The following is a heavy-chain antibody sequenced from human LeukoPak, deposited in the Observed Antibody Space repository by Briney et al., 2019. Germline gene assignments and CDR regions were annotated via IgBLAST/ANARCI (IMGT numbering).Heavy chain of an antibody. CDR3: ATDLIVTNH. V-gene: IGHV3-48*02. CDR1: GFTFSHYN. CDR2: ISSSGRTI. Sequence: GGSLRLSCAASGFTFSHYNMNWVRQAPGKGLEWVSYISSSGRTIHYADSVKGRFTISRDNAKNSLYLQMNSLRDEDTAVYYCATDLIVTNHWGQGTLASVPS. D-gene: IGHD5-18*01. J-gene: IGHJ5*02.